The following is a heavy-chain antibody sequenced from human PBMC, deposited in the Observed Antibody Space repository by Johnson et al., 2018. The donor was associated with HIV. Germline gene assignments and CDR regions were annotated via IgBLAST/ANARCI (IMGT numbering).Heavy chain of an antibody. V-gene: IGHV3-30-3*01. J-gene: IGHJ3*02. CDR3: ARPDYGDRGGAFDI. CDR2: ISYDGSNK. D-gene: IGHD4-17*01. CDR1: GFTFSSYA. Sequence: QVQLVESGGGVVQPGRSLRLSCSASGFTFSSYAMHWVRQAPGKGLEWVAVISYDGSNKYYADSVKGRFTISRDNSKNTLYLQMNSLRAEDTAGYYCARPDYGDRGGAFDIWGQGTMVTVSS.